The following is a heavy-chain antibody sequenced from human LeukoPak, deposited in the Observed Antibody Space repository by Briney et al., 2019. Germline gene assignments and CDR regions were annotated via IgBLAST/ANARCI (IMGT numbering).Heavy chain of an antibody. CDR1: GDSINSGLY. V-gene: IGHV4-31*03. D-gene: IGHD3-10*01. CDR3: ARDSGISRRTHY. Sequence: SQTLPHTCSVSGDSINSGLYWSWIRQHPGKGLEWIGYIYYSGTTYFNPSLKGRVTMSVDTSKNQFSLKLSSVTAADTAVYYCARDSGISRRTHYGGGGTLVTVSS. CDR2: IYYSGTT. J-gene: IGHJ4*02.